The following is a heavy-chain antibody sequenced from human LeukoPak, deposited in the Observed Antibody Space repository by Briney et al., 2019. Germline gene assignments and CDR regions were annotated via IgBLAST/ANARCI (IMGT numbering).Heavy chain of an antibody. CDR3: TNGWGDYGDYGYFDL. CDR1: GYTFTSYA. J-gene: IGHJ2*01. D-gene: IGHD4-17*01. V-gene: IGHV7-4-1*02. CDR2: INTNTGNP. Sequence: GASVKVSCKASGYTFTSYAMNWVRQAPGQGLEWMGWINTNTGNPTYAQGFTGRFVFSLDTSVSTAYLQISSLKAEDTAVYYCTNGWGDYGDYGYFDLWGRGTLSLSPQ.